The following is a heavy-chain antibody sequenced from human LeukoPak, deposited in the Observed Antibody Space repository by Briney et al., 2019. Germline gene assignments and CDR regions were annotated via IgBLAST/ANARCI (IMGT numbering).Heavy chain of an antibody. D-gene: IGHD3-3*01. CDR1: GGSMRSHY. J-gene: IGHJ3*02. V-gene: IGHV4-59*11. CDR2: IYYSGST. Sequence: SETLSLTCTVSGGSMRSHYWSWIRQSPGKGLAWIGHIYYSGSTNYNPSPKSRVTISADTSKNLFSLRLSSITAADTAIYYCARGNYDFWSGQHAFDIWGQGTMVTVSS. CDR3: ARGNYDFWSGQHAFDI.